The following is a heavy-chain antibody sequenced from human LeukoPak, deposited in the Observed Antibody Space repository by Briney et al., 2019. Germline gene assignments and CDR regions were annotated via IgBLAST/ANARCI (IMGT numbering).Heavy chain of an antibody. CDR1: GGSFSGYY. CDR2: INHSGST. CDR3: ARGEDFERYYLAY. D-gene: IGHD3-9*01. V-gene: IGHV4-34*01. J-gene: IGHJ4*02. Sequence: SETLSLTCAVYGGSFSGYYWSWIRQPPGKGLERIGEINHSGSTNYNPSLKSRVTISVDTSKNQFSLKLTSVTAADTAVYFCARGEDFERYYLAYWGQGTLVTVSS.